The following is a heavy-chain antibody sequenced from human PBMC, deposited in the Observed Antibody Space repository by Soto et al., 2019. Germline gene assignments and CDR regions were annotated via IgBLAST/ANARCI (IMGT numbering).Heavy chain of an antibody. Sequence: QVQLVESGGGVVQPGRSLRLSCAASGFTFSHYGIHWVRQAPGKGLEWLAVISYDGSSKHYADSVKGRFTISRDNSKNTLYLKMHSRRAEDTAVYFCARYSGKYEGPVDYWGQGTLVTVSP. CDR1: GFTFSHYG. CDR3: ARYSGKYEGPVDY. J-gene: IGHJ4*02. D-gene: IGHD1-26*01. CDR2: ISYDGSSK. V-gene: IGHV3-30*03.